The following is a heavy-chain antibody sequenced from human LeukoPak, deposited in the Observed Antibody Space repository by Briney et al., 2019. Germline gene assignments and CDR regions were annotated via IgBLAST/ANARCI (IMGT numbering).Heavy chain of an antibody. CDR1: GLTISANY. Sequence: GGSLRLSCAASGLTISANYMTWVRQAQGTGLEWVSLIYIGEVTFYADSVKGRFTISRDTSHNTLYLQTNRVRTADTAVYYCARISGGSFDIWGQGTTVTV. J-gene: IGHJ3*02. CDR3: ARISGGSFDI. V-gene: IGHV3-53*01. D-gene: IGHD3-10*01. CDR2: IYIGEVT.